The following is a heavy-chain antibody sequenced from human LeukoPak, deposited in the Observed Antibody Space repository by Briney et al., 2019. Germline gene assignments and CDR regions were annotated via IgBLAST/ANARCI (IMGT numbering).Heavy chain of an antibody. CDR3: ARDTTHTHYGDAFDL. CDR1: GFTFSTYW. Sequence: GGSLRLFCAGSGFTFSTYWMSWVRQVPGKGLEWVGNINQDGSEKNFVDSVKGRFTISRDNAKNSLYLQLNRLRVEDTATYFCARDTTHTHYGDAFDLWGQGTLVAVSS. D-gene: IGHD4-17*01. V-gene: IGHV3-7*01. CDR2: INQDGSEK. J-gene: IGHJ3*01.